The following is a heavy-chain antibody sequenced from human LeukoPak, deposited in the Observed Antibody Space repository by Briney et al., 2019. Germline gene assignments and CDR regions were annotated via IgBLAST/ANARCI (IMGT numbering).Heavy chain of an antibody. V-gene: IGHV3-23*01. Sequence: GGSLRLSCAASGFTFSSYAMSWVRQAPGKGLEWVSAISGSGGTTYYADSVKGRFTISRDNYKNKLFLQMNSLRAEDTALYYCAKGYCASFTCYSRFDPWGQGTLVTVSP. D-gene: IGHD2-21*02. J-gene: IGHJ5*02. CDR3: AKGYCASFTCYSRFDP. CDR2: ISGSGGTT. CDR1: GFTFSSYA.